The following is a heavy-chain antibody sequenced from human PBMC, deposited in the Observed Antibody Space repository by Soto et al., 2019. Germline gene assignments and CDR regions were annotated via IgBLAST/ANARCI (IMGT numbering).Heavy chain of an antibody. CDR1: GFSISSGRL. J-gene: IGHJ4*02. CDR2: IYYTGTT. Sequence: TSETLSLTCAVSGFSISSGRLWGWIRQPPGKGLEWIGYIYYTGTTYYSPSLKSRVTMSVDTSRNQFSLKLASMTAVDTAVYYCARGSGIAAAGTFDYWGQGTLVTVSS. D-gene: IGHD6-13*01. V-gene: IGHV4-28*03. CDR3: ARGSGIAAAGTFDY.